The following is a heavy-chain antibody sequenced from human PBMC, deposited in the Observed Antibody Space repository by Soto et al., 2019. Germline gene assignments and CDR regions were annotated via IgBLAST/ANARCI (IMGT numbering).Heavy chain of an antibody. J-gene: IGHJ6*02. V-gene: IGHV1-2*04. D-gene: IGHD2-8*01. CDR1: GYSFTDYH. Sequence: ASVKVSCKASGYSFTDYHIHWVRQAPGQGLEWLGLINPKSGGTSTAQKFQGWVTMTTDTSISTASMELTRLTSDDTAIYYCARGDSTDCSNGVCSFFYNHDMHXWGQGTTVPGS. CDR3: ARGDSTDCSNGVCSFFYNHDMHX. CDR2: INPKSGGT.